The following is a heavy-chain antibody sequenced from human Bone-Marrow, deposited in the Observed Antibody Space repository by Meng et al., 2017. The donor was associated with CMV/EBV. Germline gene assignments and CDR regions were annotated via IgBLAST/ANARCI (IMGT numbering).Heavy chain of an antibody. Sequence: VQLVTSWADVKKPGASVKVSCKVSGYTLTELSMHWVRPAPGKGLEWMGGFDPEDGETIYAQKFQGRVTMTEDTSTDTAYMELSSLRSEDTAVYYCATVGEYPYYFDYWGQGTLVTVSS. J-gene: IGHJ4*02. CDR1: GYTLTELS. CDR2: FDPEDGET. CDR3: ATVGEYPYYFDY. D-gene: IGHD2-2*01. V-gene: IGHV1-24*01.